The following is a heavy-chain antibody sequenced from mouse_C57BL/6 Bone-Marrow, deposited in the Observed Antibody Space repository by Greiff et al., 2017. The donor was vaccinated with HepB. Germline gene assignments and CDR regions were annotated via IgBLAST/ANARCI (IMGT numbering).Heavy chain of an antibody. J-gene: IGHJ3*01. CDR2: IDPSDSYT. V-gene: IGHV1-69*01. CDR3: ARGAAQAT. D-gene: IGHD3-2*02. Sequence: VQLQQPGAELVMPGASVKLSCKASGYTFTSYWMHWVKQRPGQGLEWIGEIDPSDSYTNYNQKFKGKSTLTVDKSSSTAYMQLSSLTSEDSAVYYCARGAAQATWGQGTLVTVSA. CDR1: GYTFTSYW.